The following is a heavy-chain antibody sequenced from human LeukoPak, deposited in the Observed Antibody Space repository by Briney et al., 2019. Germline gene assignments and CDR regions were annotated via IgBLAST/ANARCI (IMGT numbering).Heavy chain of an antibody. CDR3: AKGTNYGSGSYIGAYFDY. D-gene: IGHD3-10*01. CDR2: ISGSGGST. V-gene: IGHV3-23*01. Sequence: GGSLRLSCAASGFTFSSYGMSWVRQAPGKGLEWVSAISGSGGSTYYADSVKGRFTISRDNSKNTLYLQMNSLRAEDTAVYYCAKGTNYGSGSYIGAYFDYWGQGTLVTVSS. CDR1: GFTFSSYG. J-gene: IGHJ4*02.